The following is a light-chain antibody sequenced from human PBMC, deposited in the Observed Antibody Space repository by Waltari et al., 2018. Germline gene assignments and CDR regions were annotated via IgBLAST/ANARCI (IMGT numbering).Light chain of an antibody. Sequence: QLVLTQSPSASASLGASVRLTCTLSSGHSSNIIAWHQQQPEKGPRYLLKVNSDGSHSKGDEIPDRFSGSSCGAERYLTISSLQSGDEADYYCQTGGHGTWVFGGGTKLTVL. V-gene: IGLV4-69*01. CDR3: QTGGHGTWV. CDR1: SGHSSNI. J-gene: IGLJ3*02. CDR2: VNSDGSH.